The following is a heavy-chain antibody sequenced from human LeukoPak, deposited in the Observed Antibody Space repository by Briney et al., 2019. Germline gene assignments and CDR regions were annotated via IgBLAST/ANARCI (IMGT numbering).Heavy chain of an antibody. D-gene: IGHD2-15*01. J-gene: IGHJ4*02. V-gene: IGHV1-18*01. Sequence: ASVKVSCKPSGYTFISYGISWVRQAPGQGLEWVGWISAYKGVTDYAQNFQGRVAMTSDTSTSTVYLELMSPTFEDTAVYYCARVNDIAVVAAAAPHYEFWGQGTLVIVSS. CDR3: ARVNDIAVVAAAAPHYEF. CDR2: ISAYKGVT. CDR1: GYTFISYG.